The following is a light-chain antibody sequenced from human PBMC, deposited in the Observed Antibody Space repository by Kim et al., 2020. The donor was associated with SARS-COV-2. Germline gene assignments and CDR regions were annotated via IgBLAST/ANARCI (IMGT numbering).Light chain of an antibody. CDR3: QQYNNRWT. V-gene: IGKV1-5*03. Sequence: SASVGDRVTVTCRASQSIGTWLAWYQQNPGKAPKLLIYMASTLAMGVPSRFCGSGSGTEFTLTISSLQPDDFATYYCQQYNNRWTFGQWTKLYIK. CDR1: QSIGTW. J-gene: IGKJ1*01. CDR2: MAS.